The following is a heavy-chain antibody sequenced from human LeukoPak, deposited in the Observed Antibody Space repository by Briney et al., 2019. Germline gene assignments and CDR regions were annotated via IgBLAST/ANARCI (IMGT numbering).Heavy chain of an antibody. J-gene: IGHJ4*02. CDR3: AGEGSSWYDY. Sequence: SETLSLTCTVSGGSISSSSYYWGWIRQPPGKGLEWIGEIYHSGSTNYNPSLKSRVTISVDKSKNQFSLKLSSVTAADTAVYYCAGEGSSWYDYWGQGTLVTVSS. CDR1: GGSISSSSYY. D-gene: IGHD6-13*01. V-gene: IGHV4-39*07. CDR2: IYHSGST.